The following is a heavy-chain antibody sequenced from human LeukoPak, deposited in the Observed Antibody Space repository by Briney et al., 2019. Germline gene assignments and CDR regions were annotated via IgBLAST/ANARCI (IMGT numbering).Heavy chain of an antibody. Sequence: PSETLSLTCSVSGDSINSYYWSWIRQPPGRGLEWIGYNYNSGSSIYNPSLKSRVNISVDTSKNQFSLRLTSVTAADTAVYYCARALRQQLLTGWFDPWGQGTLVTVSS. V-gene: IGHV4-59*01. J-gene: IGHJ5*02. CDR2: NYNSGSS. CDR3: ARALRQQLLTGWFDP. CDR1: GDSINSYY. D-gene: IGHD6-13*01.